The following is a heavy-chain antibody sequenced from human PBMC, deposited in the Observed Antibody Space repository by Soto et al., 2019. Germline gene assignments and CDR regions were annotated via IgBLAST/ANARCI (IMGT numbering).Heavy chain of an antibody. Sequence: QVQLRESGPGLVKPSETLSLTCTVSGGSITSFYWSWVRQPPGKGLEWIGYIYYNGNTNYNPSLTSRVTISVDTSKHPFSLNLSSVTAADTAVYYCTRGSSGWFPRPLDYWGQGTLVTVSS. CDR1: GGSITSFY. J-gene: IGHJ4*02. CDR2: IYYNGNT. V-gene: IGHV4-59*01. D-gene: IGHD6-19*01. CDR3: TRGSSGWFPRPLDY.